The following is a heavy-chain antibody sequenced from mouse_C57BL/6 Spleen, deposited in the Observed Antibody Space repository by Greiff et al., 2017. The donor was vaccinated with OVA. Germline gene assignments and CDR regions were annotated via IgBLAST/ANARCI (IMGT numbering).Heavy chain of an antibody. CDR1: GYTFTGYE. CDR2: IDPETGGT. CDR3: TRTAYYSNFPYAMDY. D-gene: IGHD2-5*01. J-gene: IGHJ4*01. V-gene: IGHV1-15*01. Sequence: QVQLQQSGAELVRPGASVTLSCKASGYTFTGYEMHWVKQTPVHGLEWIGAIDPETGGTAYNQKFKGKAILTADKSSSTAYMELRSLTSEDSAVYYCTRTAYYSNFPYAMDYWGQGTSVTVSS.